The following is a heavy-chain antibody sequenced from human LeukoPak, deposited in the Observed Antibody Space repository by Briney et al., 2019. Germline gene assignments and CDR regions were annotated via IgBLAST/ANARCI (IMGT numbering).Heavy chain of an antibody. Sequence: GESLKISCKGSGYSFTSYWIGWVRQMPGKGLEWTGIIYPGDSDTRYSPSFQGQVTISADKSISTAYLQWSSLKASDTAMYYCARRGTYYDFWSGYPFDYWGQGTLVTVSS. D-gene: IGHD3-3*01. CDR2: IYPGDSDT. J-gene: IGHJ4*02. CDR1: GYSFTSYW. V-gene: IGHV5-51*01. CDR3: ARRGTYYDFWSGYPFDY.